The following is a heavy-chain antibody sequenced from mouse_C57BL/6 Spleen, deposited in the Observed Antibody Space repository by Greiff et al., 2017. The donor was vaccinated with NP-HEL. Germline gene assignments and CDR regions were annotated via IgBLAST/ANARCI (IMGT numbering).Heavy chain of an antibody. J-gene: IGHJ2*01. Sequence: EVQLVESGGGLVQPGGSLSLSCAASGFTFTDYYMSWVRQPPGKALEWLGFIRNKANGYTTEYSASVKGRFTISRANSKSILYLQMNALRAEASATYYCARSSHSYVSSYFDYWGQGTTLTVSS. CDR1: GFTFTDYY. CDR2: IRNKANGYTT. CDR3: ARSSHSYVSSYFDY. V-gene: IGHV7-3*01. D-gene: IGHD1-1*01.